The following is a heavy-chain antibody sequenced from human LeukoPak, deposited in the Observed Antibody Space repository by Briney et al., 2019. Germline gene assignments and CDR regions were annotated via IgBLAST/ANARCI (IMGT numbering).Heavy chain of an antibody. CDR1: GFTFSSYS. CDR2: ISSSSSYI. CDR3: AREDLWFGVDY. Sequence: PGGSLRLSCAASGFTFSSYSMNWVRQAPGKGLEWVSSISSSSSYIYYADSVKGRFTISRDNSKNTLYLQRNSLRAEDTAVYYCAREDLWFGVDYWGQGTLVTVSS. V-gene: IGHV3-21*04. D-gene: IGHD3-10*01. J-gene: IGHJ4*02.